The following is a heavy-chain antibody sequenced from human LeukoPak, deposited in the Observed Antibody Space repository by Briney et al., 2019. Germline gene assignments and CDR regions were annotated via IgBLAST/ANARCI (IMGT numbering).Heavy chain of an antibody. CDR2: IYYNGST. V-gene: IGHV4-39*07. CDR3: ARATYGYSYGYPYYYYYYMDV. J-gene: IGHJ6*03. D-gene: IGHD5-18*01. Sequence: SETLSLTCTVSGGSISSSSYYWGWIRQPPGKGLEWIGSIYYNGSTYYNPSLKSRVTISVDTSKNQFSLKLSSVTAADTAVYYCARATYGYSYGYPYYYYYYMDVWGKGTTVTISS. CDR1: GGSISSSSYY.